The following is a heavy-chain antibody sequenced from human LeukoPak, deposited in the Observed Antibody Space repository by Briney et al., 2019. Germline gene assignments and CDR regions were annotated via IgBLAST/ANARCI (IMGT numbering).Heavy chain of an antibody. V-gene: IGHV1-8*01. J-gene: IGHJ5*02. CDR1: GYTFTSYD. D-gene: IGHD6-6*01. CDR3: ARGRKYSSSSVWFDP. Sequence: GESLKISCKASGYTFTSYDINWVRQATGQGLEWMGWMNPNSGNTGYAQKFQGRVTMTRNTSISTAYMELSSLRSEDTAVYYCARGRKYSSSSVWFDPWGQGTLVTVSS. CDR2: MNPNSGNT.